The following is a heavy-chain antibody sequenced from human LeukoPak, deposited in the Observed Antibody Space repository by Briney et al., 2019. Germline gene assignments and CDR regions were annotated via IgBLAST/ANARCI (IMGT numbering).Heavy chain of an antibody. CDR3: ASTESSGWWYFDY. CDR2: INPNSGGT. J-gene: IGHJ4*02. Sequence: ASVKVSCKASGYTFTGYYMHWVRQAPGQGLEWMGWINPNSGGTNYAQKFQGRVTMTRGTSISTAYMELSRLRSDDTAVYYCASTESSGWWYFDYWGQGTLVTVSS. D-gene: IGHD6-19*01. V-gene: IGHV1-2*02. CDR1: GYTFTGYY.